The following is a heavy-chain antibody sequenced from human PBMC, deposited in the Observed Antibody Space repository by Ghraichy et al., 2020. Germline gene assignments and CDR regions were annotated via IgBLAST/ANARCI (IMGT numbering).Heavy chain of an antibody. CDR1: GGSFSGYY. CDR3: ARGLGSRAYYYGSGSRTSYYFDY. CDR2: INHSGST. Sequence: SETLSLTCAVYGGSFSGYYWSWIRQPPGKGLEWIGEINHSGSTNYNPSLKSRVTISVDTSKNQFSLKLSSVTAADTAVYYCARGLGSRAYYYGSGSRTSYYFDYWGQGTLVTVSS. J-gene: IGHJ4*02. V-gene: IGHV4-34*01. D-gene: IGHD3-10*01.